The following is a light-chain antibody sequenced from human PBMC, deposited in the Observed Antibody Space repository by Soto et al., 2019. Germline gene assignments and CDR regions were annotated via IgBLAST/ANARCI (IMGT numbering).Light chain of an antibody. Sequence: DIVMTQSPDSLAVSLGERATINCKSSQSVLYSPNNKNYVAWYQQKPGQPPKLLVHWASTRESGVPDRFSGSGSGTDFTLTISSLQAEDVAVYYCQQYHSAPQTFGQGTRVELK. CDR1: QSVLYSPNNKNY. V-gene: IGKV4-1*01. CDR2: WAS. CDR3: QQYHSAPQT. J-gene: IGKJ1*01.